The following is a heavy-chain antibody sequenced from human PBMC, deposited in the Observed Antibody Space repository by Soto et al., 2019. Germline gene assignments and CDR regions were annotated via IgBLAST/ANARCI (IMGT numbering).Heavy chain of an antibody. CDR1: AGSISSGDYY. CDR3: ARDPWGYGGFDY. J-gene: IGHJ4*02. Sequence: QVPLQESGPGLVKPSQTLSLTCTVSAGSISSGDYYWSWIRQHPGKGLEWIGYIYYSGSTYYNPSLKSRVTISVDTSKNQFSLKLSSVTAADTAVYYCARDPWGYGGFDYWGQGTLVTVSS. V-gene: IGHV4-31*03. CDR2: IYYSGST. D-gene: IGHD4-17*01.